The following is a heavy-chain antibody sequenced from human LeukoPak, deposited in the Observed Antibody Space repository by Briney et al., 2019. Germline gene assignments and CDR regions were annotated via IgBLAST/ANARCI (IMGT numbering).Heavy chain of an antibody. CDR3: ARVFSSGWYGLYYYYMDV. V-gene: IGHV4-4*07. Sequence: PSETLSLTCTVSGGSTNSYYWSWIRQPAGKGLEWIGRIYSSGSTNYNPSLKSRVSISTDTSKNQFSLNLSSVTAADTAVYYCARVFSSGWYGLYYYYMDVWGKGTTVTVSS. D-gene: IGHD6-19*01. CDR1: GGSTNSYY. J-gene: IGHJ6*03. CDR2: IYSSGST.